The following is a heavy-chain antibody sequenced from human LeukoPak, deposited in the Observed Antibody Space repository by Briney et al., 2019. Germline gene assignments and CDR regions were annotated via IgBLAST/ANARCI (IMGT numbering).Heavy chain of an antibody. CDR3: ARACGNDAGNLFDH. CDR2: ISAYNGNT. D-gene: IGHD1-1*01. Sequence: RMGWISAYNGNTNYVQKLQGRVTMTTDTSTSTAYMELRSLRSDDTAVYYCARACGNDAGNLFDHWGQGTLVTVSS. V-gene: IGHV1-18*01. J-gene: IGHJ5*02.